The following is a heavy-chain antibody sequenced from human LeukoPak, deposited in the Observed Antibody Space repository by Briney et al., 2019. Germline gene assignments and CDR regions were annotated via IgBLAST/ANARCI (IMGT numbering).Heavy chain of an antibody. CDR1: GFTFSSYS. CDR3: AKDHIYGSGISGFDY. CDR2: ISGSGGST. V-gene: IGHV3-23*01. J-gene: IGHJ4*02. Sequence: GGSLRLSCAASGFTFSSYSMNWVRQAPGKGLEWVSAISGSGGSTYYADSVKGRFTISRDNSKNTLYLQMNSLRAEDTAVYYCAKDHIYGSGISGFDYWGQGTLVTVSS. D-gene: IGHD3-10*01.